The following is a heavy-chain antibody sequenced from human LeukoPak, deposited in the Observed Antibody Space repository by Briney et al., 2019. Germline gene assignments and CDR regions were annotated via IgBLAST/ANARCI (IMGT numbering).Heavy chain of an antibody. Sequence: PGGSLRLSCATSGFTFSSYSMDWVRQAPGKGLEWVSSISSSSSYIYYADSVKGRFTISRDNAKNSLYLQMNSLRAEDTAVYYCARDGGSTDSDYWGQGTLVTVSS. J-gene: IGHJ4*02. CDR3: ARDGGSTDSDY. CDR1: GFTFSSYS. V-gene: IGHV3-21*01. CDR2: ISSSSSYI. D-gene: IGHD2-2*01.